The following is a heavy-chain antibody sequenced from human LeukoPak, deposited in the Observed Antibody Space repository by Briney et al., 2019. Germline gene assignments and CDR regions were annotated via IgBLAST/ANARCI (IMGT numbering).Heavy chain of an antibody. CDR1: GFTFSNSA. D-gene: IGHD5-18*01. J-gene: IGHJ4*02. CDR3: ARQRYSYGREKDY. CDR2: INHSGST. Sequence: GSLRLSCAASGFTFSNSALSWVRQPPGKGLEWIGEINHSGSTNYNPSLKSRVTISVDTSKNQFSLKLSSVTAADTAVYYCARQRYSYGREKDYWGQGTLVTVSS. V-gene: IGHV4-34*01.